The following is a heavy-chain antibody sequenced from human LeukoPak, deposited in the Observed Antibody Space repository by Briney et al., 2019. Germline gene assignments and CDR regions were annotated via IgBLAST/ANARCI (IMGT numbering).Heavy chain of an antibody. V-gene: IGHV3-30*03. CDR2: ISYDGSNK. D-gene: IGHD3-22*01. J-gene: IGHJ4*02. Sequence: PGRSLRLSCAASGFTFSSYGMHWVRQAPGKGLEWVAVISYDGSNKYYADSVKGRFTISRDNSKNTLYLQMNSLRAEDTAVYYCARTDAMIVVVTGGFDYWGQGTLVTVSS. CDR1: GFTFSSYG. CDR3: ARTDAMIVVVTGGFDY.